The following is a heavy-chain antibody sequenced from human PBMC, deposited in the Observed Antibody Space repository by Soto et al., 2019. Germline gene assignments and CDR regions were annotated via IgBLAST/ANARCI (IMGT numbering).Heavy chain of an antibody. CDR1: GFTFNTYG. Sequence: TGGSLRLSCAASGFTFNTYGIHWVRQAPGKGLEWVSVISYDGSHKYYADSVKGRFTISRDNSKNTVYLQMNSLRAEDTAVYYCAKEPEIWTTSSGFDYWGQGTLVTVSS. D-gene: IGHD2-2*01. CDR2: ISYDGSHK. V-gene: IGHV3-30*18. CDR3: AKEPEIWTTSSGFDY. J-gene: IGHJ4*01.